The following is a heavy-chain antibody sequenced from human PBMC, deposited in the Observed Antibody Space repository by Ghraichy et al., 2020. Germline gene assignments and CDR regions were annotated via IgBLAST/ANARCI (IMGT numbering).Heavy chain of an antibody. CDR2: IIPIFGTA. J-gene: IGHJ5*02. CDR1: GGTFSSYA. Sequence: SVKVSCKASGGTFSSYAISWVRQAPGQGLEWMGGIIPIFGTANYAQKFQGRVTITADKSTSTAYMELSSLRSEDTAVYYCARGVGWNDESNWFDPWGQGTLVTVSS. V-gene: IGHV1-69*06. CDR3: ARGVGWNDESNWFDP. D-gene: IGHD1-1*01.